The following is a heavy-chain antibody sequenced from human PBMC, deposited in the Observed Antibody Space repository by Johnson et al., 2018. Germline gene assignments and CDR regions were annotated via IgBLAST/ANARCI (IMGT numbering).Heavy chain of an antibody. CDR3: AGVPGYHYGGAFDV. Sequence: ESGPGLVKPSGTLSLTCGVSGGPISSDNWWNWVRQPPGKGLEWIGEIYNSGSTNYNPSLKSRVTISVDKSMNQFSLKLSSVTAADTAVYYCAGVPGYHYGGAFDVWGQGTMVTVSS. CDR1: GGPISSDNW. V-gene: IGHV4-4*02. CDR2: IYNSGST. D-gene: IGHD3-22*01. J-gene: IGHJ3*01.